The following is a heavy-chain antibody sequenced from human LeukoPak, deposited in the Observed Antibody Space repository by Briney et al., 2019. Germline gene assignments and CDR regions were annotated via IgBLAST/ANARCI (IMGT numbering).Heavy chain of an antibody. CDR1: GGSISSSSYY. D-gene: IGHD3-3*02. V-gene: IGHV4-39*07. Sequence: PSETLSLTCTVSGGSISSSSYYWGWIRQPPGKGREWIGSIYYSGSTYYNPSLKSRVTISVDTSKNQFSLKLSSVTAADTAVYYCARVAVFLYYFDYWGQGTLVTVSS. CDR2: IYYSGST. CDR3: ARVAVFLYYFDY. J-gene: IGHJ4*02.